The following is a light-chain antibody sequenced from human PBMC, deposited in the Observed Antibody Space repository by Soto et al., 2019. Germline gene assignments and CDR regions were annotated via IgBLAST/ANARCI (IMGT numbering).Light chain of an antibody. Sequence: DIQVTQSHSSLSASVGDRVTITCQASQDISTFLNWHQQKPGKAPKLLIYAASTLQSGVPSRFSGSGSGTEFTFTISSLQPEDFATYYCQQRRTFGQGTKVDIK. J-gene: IGKJ1*01. CDR3: QQRRT. V-gene: IGKV1-9*01. CDR2: AAS. CDR1: QDISTF.